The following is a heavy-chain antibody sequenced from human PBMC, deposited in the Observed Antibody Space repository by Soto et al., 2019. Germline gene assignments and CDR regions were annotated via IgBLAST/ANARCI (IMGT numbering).Heavy chain of an antibody. J-gene: IGHJ5*02. CDR1: GFTFDDYA. CDR3: AKGGIVVAEGWFDP. V-gene: IGHV3-9*01. CDR2: ISWNSGSI. Sequence: EVQLVESGGGLVQPGRSLRLSCAASGFTFDDYAMHWVRQAPGKGLEWVSGISWNSGSIGYADSVKGRFTISRDNAKNSLYLQMNSLRAEDTALYYCAKGGIVVAEGWFDPWGQGTLVTVSP. D-gene: IGHD2-15*01.